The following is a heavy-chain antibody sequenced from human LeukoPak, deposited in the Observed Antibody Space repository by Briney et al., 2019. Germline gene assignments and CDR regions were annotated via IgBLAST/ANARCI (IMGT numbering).Heavy chain of an antibody. CDR1: GVSFDDCY. J-gene: IGHJ4*02. CDR2: INHSGYT. D-gene: IGHD4-17*01. V-gene: IGHV4-34*01. CDR3: TRMTTGHDY. Sequence: SETLSLTCAVSGVSFDDCYWAWVRQTPGKGLEWIGEINHSGYTNDSPSLKSRVTLSIDTSREQFSLNLRSVTVADAGTYYCTRMTTGHDYWGQGTLVTVSS.